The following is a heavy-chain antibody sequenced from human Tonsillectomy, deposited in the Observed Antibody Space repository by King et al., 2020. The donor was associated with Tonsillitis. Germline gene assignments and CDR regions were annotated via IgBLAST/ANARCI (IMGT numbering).Heavy chain of an antibody. D-gene: IGHD3-10*01. CDR1: EFTFSTYT. Sequence: QLVQSGGGLVKPGGSLRLSCAASEFTFSTYTMNWVRQAPGKGLEWVSIISGSSRYIFYADSVKGRFTISRDNAQNSLYLQMNSLRAEDTAVYYCARDRSVRGVPYGMDVWGQGTTVTVSS. CDR3: ARDRSVRGVPYGMDV. CDR2: ISGSSRYI. J-gene: IGHJ6*02. V-gene: IGHV3-21*01.